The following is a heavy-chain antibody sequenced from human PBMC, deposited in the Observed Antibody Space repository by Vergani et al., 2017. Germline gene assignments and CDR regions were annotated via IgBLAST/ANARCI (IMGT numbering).Heavy chain of an antibody. D-gene: IGHD2-2*01. J-gene: IGHJ5*02. CDR2: IYPGDSDT. V-gene: IGHV5-51*03. CDR3: ATGYCSSTSCVGWNWFDP. Sequence: EVQLVQSGAEVKKPGASLKISCKGSGYSFTSYWIGWVRQMPGKGLEWMGIIYPGDSDTRYSPSFQGQVTISADKSISTAYLQWSSLKASDTAMYYCATGYCSSTSCVGWNWFDPWGQGTLVTVSS. CDR1: GYSFTSYW.